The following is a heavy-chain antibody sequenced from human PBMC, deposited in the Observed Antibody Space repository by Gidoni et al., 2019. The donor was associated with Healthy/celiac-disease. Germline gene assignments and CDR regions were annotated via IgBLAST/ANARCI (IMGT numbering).Heavy chain of an antibody. CDR2: ISGGVGST. Sequence: EVQLLESGGGLVQPGGSLRLSCAASGFTFSSYAMSVVRQAPGKGLEWVSDISGGVGSTYYADSVKGRFTISRENSKNTLYLQMNSLRAEDTAVYYCAKSERDRIRIVKWIQLWLGFDYWGQGTLVTVSS. V-gene: IGHV3-23*01. D-gene: IGHD5-18*01. CDR1: GFTFSSYA. J-gene: IGHJ4*02. CDR3: AKSERDRIRIVKWIQLWLGFDY.